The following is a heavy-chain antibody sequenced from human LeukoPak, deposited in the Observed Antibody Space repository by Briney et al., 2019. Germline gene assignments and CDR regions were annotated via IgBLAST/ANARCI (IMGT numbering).Heavy chain of an antibody. Sequence: GGSLRLSCAVSGFTFSSYAMSWVRQAPGKGLEWVSAVSGSGGSTYYADSVKGRFIISRDNSKDTLYLQMNSLRAEDTAVYYCAKAGGTCFDYWGQGTLVSVSS. CDR3: AKAGGTCFDY. CDR1: GFTFSSYA. V-gene: IGHV3-23*01. D-gene: IGHD1-26*01. CDR2: VSGSGGST. J-gene: IGHJ4*02.